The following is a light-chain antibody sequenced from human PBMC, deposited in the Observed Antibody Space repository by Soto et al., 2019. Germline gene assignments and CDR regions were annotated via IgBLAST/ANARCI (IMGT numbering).Light chain of an antibody. CDR1: QGISSY. J-gene: IGKJ5*01. V-gene: IGKV1-9*01. CDR2: AAS. CDR3: QQLNDYPIT. Sequence: IQLTQSPSSLSASVGDRVTITCRASQGISSYLAWYQQKPGKAPKLLIYAASTLRSGVPSRFSGSGSGTDFTLTISSLQPEDFAAYYCQQLNDYPITLGQGTRLEIK.